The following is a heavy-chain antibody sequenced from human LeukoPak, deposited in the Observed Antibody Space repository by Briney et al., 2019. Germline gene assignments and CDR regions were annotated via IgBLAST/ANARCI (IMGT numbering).Heavy chain of an antibody. CDR2: IIDIFGTA. V-gene: IGHV1-69*01. CDR3: ARDGEYGDPYYYYYYYMDV. J-gene: IGHJ6*03. D-gene: IGHD4-17*01. Sequence: GSSVKVSCKASGGTFSSYAISWVRQAPGQGLEWMGGIIDIFGTANYAQKFQGRVTITADESTSTAYMELSSLRSEDTAVYYCARDGEYGDPYYYYYYYMDVWGKGTTVTVSS. CDR1: GGTFSSYA.